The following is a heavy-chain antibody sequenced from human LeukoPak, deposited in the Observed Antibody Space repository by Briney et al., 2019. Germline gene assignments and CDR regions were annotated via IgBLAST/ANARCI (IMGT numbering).Heavy chain of an antibody. Sequence: GRSLRLSCVASGFTFSSYWMSWVRQAPGKGLEWVANIKQDGSEKDYVESVKGRFTISRDNAKNSLYLQMNSLRAEDTAVYYCASQSYSNFDYWGQGTLVTVSS. J-gene: IGHJ4*02. V-gene: IGHV3-7*03. D-gene: IGHD6-13*01. CDR1: GFTFSSYW. CDR3: ASQSYSNFDY. CDR2: IKQDGSEK.